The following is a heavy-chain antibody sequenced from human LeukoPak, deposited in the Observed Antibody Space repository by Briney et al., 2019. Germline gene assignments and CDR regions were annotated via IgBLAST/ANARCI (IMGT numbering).Heavy chain of an antibody. CDR1: GYTFTNYG. CDR2: ISAYNGNT. Sequence: GASVKVSCKTSGYTFTNYGISWVRQAPGQGLEWMGWISAYNGNTNYTQNLQGRVTMTTDTSTSTAYMELRSLRSDDTAVYYCARAHRDYYDSSGYYYTPNFDYWGQGTLVTVSS. D-gene: IGHD3-22*01. CDR3: ARAHRDYYDSSGYYYTPNFDY. V-gene: IGHV1-18*01. J-gene: IGHJ4*02.